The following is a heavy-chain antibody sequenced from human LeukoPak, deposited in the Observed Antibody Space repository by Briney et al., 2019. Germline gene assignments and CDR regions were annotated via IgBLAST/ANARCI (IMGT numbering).Heavy chain of an antibody. V-gene: IGHV3-23*01. J-gene: IGHJ3*02. Sequence: PGGSLRLSCAASGFTFSSYAMSWVRQAPGKGLEWVSDISGSGGSTYYADSVKGRFTISRDNSKNTLYLQMNSLRAEDTAVYYCAKDPFWFGALLHLTDAFDIWGQGTMVTVSS. CDR3: AKDPFWFGALLHLTDAFDI. D-gene: IGHD3-10*01. CDR2: ISGSGGST. CDR1: GFTFSSYA.